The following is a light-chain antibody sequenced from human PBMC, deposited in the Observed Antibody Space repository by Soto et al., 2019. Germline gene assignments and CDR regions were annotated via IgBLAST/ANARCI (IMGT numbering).Light chain of an antibody. Sequence: IQVTQSPSTLSASVGDRVTITCRASQSISHWLAWYQQKPGKVPEIMIYEASNLVSGAPRRFSGSGFGTEFTLTINSLQPDDFATYYCLQYSTYPVTFGGGTRVEIK. CDR1: QSISHW. V-gene: IGKV1-5*03. CDR2: EAS. J-gene: IGKJ4*01. CDR3: LQYSTYPVT.